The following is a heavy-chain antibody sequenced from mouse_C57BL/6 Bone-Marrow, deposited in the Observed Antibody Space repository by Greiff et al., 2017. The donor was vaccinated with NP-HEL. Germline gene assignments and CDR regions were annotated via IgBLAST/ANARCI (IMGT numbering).Heavy chain of an antibody. Sequence: EVQGVESGGGLVKPGGSLKLSCAASGFTFSSYTMSWVRQTPEKRLEWVATISGGGGNTYYPDSVKGRFTISRDNAKNTLYLQMSSLRSEDTALYYCARGTTVYYFDYWGQGTTLTVSS. V-gene: IGHV5-9*01. D-gene: IGHD1-1*01. CDR1: GFTFSSYT. J-gene: IGHJ2*01. CDR3: ARGTTVYYFDY. CDR2: ISGGGGNT.